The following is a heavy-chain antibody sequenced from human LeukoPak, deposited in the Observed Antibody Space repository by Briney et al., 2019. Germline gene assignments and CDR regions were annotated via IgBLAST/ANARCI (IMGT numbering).Heavy chain of an antibody. D-gene: IGHD1-26*01. V-gene: IGHV3-9*01. CDR3: ARVRWELLALDAFDI. J-gene: IGHJ3*02. CDR1: GFTFDDYA. Sequence: PGGSLRLSCAASGFTFDDYAMHWVRQAPGKGLEWVSGISWNSGSIGYVDSVKGRFTISRDNAKNSLYLQMNSLRAEDTAVYYCARVRWELLALDAFDIWGQGTMVTVSS. CDR2: ISWNSGSI.